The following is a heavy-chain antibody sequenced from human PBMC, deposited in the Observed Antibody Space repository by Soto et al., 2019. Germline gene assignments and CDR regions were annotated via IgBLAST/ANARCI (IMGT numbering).Heavy chain of an antibody. V-gene: IGHV1-8*01. CDR2: MNPNSGNT. Sequence: QVQLVQSGAEVKKPGASVKVSCKASGDPFINYDIKWVRQATGQGLEWMGWMNPNSGNTGYARKFQGRLTMTRNTSISTAYMELSSLRSEDTAVYYCARGRNGMDVWGQGTTVTVSS. J-gene: IGHJ6*02. CDR1: GDPFINYD. CDR3: ARGRNGMDV.